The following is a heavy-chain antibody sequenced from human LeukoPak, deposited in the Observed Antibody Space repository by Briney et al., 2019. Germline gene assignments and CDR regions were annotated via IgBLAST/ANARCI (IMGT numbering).Heavy chain of an antibody. CDR2: IHSSGGT. CDR3: IVFGDSNH. V-gene: IGHV3-53*01. D-gene: IGHD4-17*01. CDR1: GFTGSNNY. J-gene: IGHJ5*02. Sequence: GGSLRLSCVASGFTGSNNYMSWVRQAPGKGLEWVSAIHSSGGTYYADSVKGRFTISRDTSKNTLYLQINSLRVEDTAVYYCIVFGDSNHWGQGTLVTVSS.